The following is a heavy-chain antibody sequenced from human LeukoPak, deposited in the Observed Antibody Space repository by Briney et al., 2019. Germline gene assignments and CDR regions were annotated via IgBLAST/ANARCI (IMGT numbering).Heavy chain of an antibody. J-gene: IGHJ3*02. CDR1: GYTFTSYD. CDR2: MNPNSGNT. V-gene: IGHV1-8*03. Sequence: ASVKVSCKASGYTFTSYDINWVRQATGQGLEWMGWMNPNSGNTGYAQKFQGRVTITRNTSISTAYMELSSLRSEDTAVYYCARGAPTVRDAFDIWGQGTMVTVSS. CDR3: ARGAPTVRDAFDI. D-gene: IGHD4-17*01.